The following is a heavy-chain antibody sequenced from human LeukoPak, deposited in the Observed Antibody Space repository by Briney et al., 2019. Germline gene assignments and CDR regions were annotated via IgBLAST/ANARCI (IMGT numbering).Heavy chain of an antibody. Sequence: ASVKVSCKASGYTFTSYYMYWVRQAPGQGLEWMGIINPSGGSTSYAQKFQGRVTMTRNTSINTAYMELGSLRSEDTAVYYCARGPRGSSYGPPDYWGQGTLVTVSS. CDR1: GYTFTSYY. J-gene: IGHJ4*02. CDR2: INPSGGST. D-gene: IGHD5-18*01. V-gene: IGHV1-46*01. CDR3: ARGPRGSSYGPPDY.